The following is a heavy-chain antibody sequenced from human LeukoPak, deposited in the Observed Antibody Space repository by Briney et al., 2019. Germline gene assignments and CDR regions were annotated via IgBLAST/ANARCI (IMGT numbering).Heavy chain of an antibody. CDR1: GFTFSSYS. CDR2: ISSSSSYI. D-gene: IGHD4-17*01. V-gene: IGHV3-21*01. Sequence: GGSLRLSCAASGFTFSSYSMNWVRQAPGKGLEWVSSISSSSSYIYYADSVKGRFTISRDNANNSLYLQMNSLRAEDTAVYYCARDSDYGDHDYWGQGTLVTVSS. J-gene: IGHJ4*02. CDR3: ARDSDYGDHDY.